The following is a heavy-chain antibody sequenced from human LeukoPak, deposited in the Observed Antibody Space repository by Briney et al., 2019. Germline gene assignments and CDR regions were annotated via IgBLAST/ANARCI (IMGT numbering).Heavy chain of an antibody. D-gene: IGHD1-1*01. CDR3: AKGIGGTCSRGNVFDS. CDR2: VSDSGTST. J-gene: IGHJ4*02. CDR1: GFTFNNHA. Sequence: PGGSLRLSCAASGFTFNNHAMGWVRQAPGKGLEWVSDVSDSGTSTCYADSVKGRFAISRDNSKNTLYLQMSSLRGEDTAVYHCAKGIGGTCSRGNVFDSWGQGTLVTVSS. V-gene: IGHV3-23*01.